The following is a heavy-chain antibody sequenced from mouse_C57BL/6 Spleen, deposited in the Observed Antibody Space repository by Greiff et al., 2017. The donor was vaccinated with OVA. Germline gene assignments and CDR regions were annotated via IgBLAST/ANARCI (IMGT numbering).Heavy chain of an antibody. Sequence: VQLQQSGAELVKPGASVKISCKASGYAFRSYWMNWVKQRPGKGLEWIGQIYPGDGDTNYNGKFKGKATLTADKSSSTAYMQLSSLTSEDSAVYFCARRGGYGIFDYWGQGTTLTVSS. CDR1: GYAFRSYW. CDR3: ARRGGYGIFDY. D-gene: IGHD2-10*02. CDR2: IYPGDGDT. V-gene: IGHV1-80*01. J-gene: IGHJ2*01.